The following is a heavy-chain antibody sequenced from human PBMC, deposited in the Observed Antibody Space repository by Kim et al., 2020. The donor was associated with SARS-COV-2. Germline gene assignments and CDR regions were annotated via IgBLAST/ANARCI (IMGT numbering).Heavy chain of an antibody. CDR2: IIPIFGTA. Sequence: SVKVSCKASGGTFSSYAISWVRQAPGQGLEWMGGIIPIFGTANYAQKFQGRVTITADESTSTAYMELSSLRSEDTAVYYRARDDLRYFDWLFSGSAFDIWGQGTMVTVSS. V-gene: IGHV1-69*13. CDR1: GGTFSSYA. J-gene: IGHJ3*02. D-gene: IGHD3-9*01. CDR3: ARDDLRYFDWLFSGSAFDI.